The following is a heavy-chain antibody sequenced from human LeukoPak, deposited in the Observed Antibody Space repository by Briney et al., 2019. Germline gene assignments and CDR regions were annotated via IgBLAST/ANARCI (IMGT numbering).Heavy chain of an antibody. D-gene: IGHD2-2*01. CDR1: GFTFSSYA. J-gene: IGHJ5*02. CDR3: AKGRSPVVPAAIDSTGWFDP. CDR2: ISGSGGST. V-gene: IGHV3-23*01. Sequence: PGGSLRLSCAASGFTFSSYAMSWVRQAPGKGLEWVSAISGSGGSTYYADSVKGRFTISRDNSKNTLYLQMNSLRAEDTAVYYCAKGRSPVVPAAIDSTGWFDPWGQGTLVTVSS.